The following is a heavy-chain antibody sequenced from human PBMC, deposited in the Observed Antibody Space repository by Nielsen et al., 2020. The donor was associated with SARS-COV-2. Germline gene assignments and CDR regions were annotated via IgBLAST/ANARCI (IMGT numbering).Heavy chain of an antibody. J-gene: IGHJ3*02. CDR1: GYTLTSYY. CDR3: ARGEGWLAPDAFDI. V-gene: IGHV1-46*01. CDR2: INPSGGST. Sequence: ASVKVSCKASGYTLTSYYMHWVRQAPGQGLEWMGIINPSGGSTSYAQKFQGRVTITADESTSTAYMELSSLRSEDTAVYYCARGEGWLAPDAFDIWGQGTMVTVSS. D-gene: IGHD6-19*01.